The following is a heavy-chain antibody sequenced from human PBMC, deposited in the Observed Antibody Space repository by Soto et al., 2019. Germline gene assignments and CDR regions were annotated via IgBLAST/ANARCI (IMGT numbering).Heavy chain of an antibody. J-gene: IGHJ3*02. V-gene: IGHV1-18*01. CDR3: ARAETNYYDSSGHAFDI. Sequence: ASVKVSCKASGYTFTSYGISWVRQAPGQGLEWMGWISAYNGNTNYAQKLQGRVTMTTDTSTSTAYMELRSLRSDDTAVYYCARAETNYYDSSGHAFDIWGQGTMVTV. D-gene: IGHD3-22*01. CDR1: GYTFTSYG. CDR2: ISAYNGNT.